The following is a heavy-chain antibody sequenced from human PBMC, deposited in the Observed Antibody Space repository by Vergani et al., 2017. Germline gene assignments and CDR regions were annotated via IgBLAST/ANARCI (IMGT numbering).Heavy chain of an antibody. Sequence: QVQLQESGPGLVKPSETLSLTCTVSGGSLSSYYWSWIRQPPGKGLEWIGYIYYSGSTNYNPSLKSRVTISVDTSKNQFSLKLSSVTAADTAVYYCAGWAGYWSSTSCPWAFDIWGQGTMVTVSS. CDR2: IYYSGST. CDR3: AGWAGYWSSTSCPWAFDI. J-gene: IGHJ3*02. CDR1: GGSLSSYY. V-gene: IGHV4-59*01. D-gene: IGHD2-2*01.